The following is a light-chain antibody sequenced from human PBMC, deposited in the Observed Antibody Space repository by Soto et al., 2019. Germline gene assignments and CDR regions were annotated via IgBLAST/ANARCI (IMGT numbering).Light chain of an antibody. CDR3: RSFPGSNNYV. V-gene: IGLV2-8*01. CDR1: SSDVGGYNY. Sequence: QSALTQPPSASGSPGQSVTISCTGTSSDVGGYNYVSWYQQHPGKAPKLMIYEVNKRPSGVPDRFSGSKSGNTASLTVSGLQAEDEADYYCRSFPGSNNYVFGTGTKLTVL. CDR2: EVN. J-gene: IGLJ1*01.